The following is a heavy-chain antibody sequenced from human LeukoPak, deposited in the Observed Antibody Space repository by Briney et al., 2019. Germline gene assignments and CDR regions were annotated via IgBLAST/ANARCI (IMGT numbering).Heavy chain of an antibody. V-gene: IGHV1-69*06. CDR1: GGTFSSYA. J-gene: IGHJ6*02. Sequence: SVKVSCKASGGTFSSYAISWVRQAPGQGLEWMGGIIPIFGTANYAQKFQGRVTITADKSTGTAYMELSSLRSEDTAVYYCARIPYDILSGDSYYYYGMDVWGQGTTVTVSS. CDR3: ARIPYDILSGDSYYYYGMDV. CDR2: IIPIFGTA. D-gene: IGHD3-9*01.